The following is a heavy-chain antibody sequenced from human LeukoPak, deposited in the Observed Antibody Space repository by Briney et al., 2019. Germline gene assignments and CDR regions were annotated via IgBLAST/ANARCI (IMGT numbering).Heavy chain of an antibody. D-gene: IGHD3-22*01. CDR3: AKGEGVYYYDSSGYVGPDC. Sequence: PGGSLRLSCAASGFTFSSYGMHWVRQAPGKGLEWVAVILYDGSNKYYADSVKGRFTISRDNSKNTLHLQMNSLRVEDTAVYYCAKGEGVYYYDSSGYVGPDCWGQGTLVTVSS. J-gene: IGHJ4*02. CDR1: GFTFSSYG. CDR2: ILYDGSNK. V-gene: IGHV3-30*18.